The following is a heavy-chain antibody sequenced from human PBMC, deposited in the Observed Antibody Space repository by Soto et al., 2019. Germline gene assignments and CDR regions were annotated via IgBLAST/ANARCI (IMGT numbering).Heavy chain of an antibody. CDR3: ARMYNSGFYRPEGDYYFYGMDV. CDR1: GDSISDYY. J-gene: IGHJ6*02. D-gene: IGHD6-19*01. CDR2: FYSGST. Sequence: SETLSITCTVSGDSISDYYWSWIRQPAGKGLEWIGRFYSGSTKSNPSLKSRVTMSADTSKNQFSLSLRSVTAADTAIYFCARMYNSGFYRPEGDYYFYGMDVWGQGTTVTV. V-gene: IGHV4-4*07.